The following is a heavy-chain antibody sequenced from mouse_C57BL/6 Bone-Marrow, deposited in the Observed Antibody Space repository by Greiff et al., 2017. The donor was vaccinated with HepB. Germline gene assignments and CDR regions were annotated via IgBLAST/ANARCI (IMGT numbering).Heavy chain of an antibody. CDR1: GFTFSSYA. Sequence: EVQGVESGEGLVKPGGSLKLSCAASGFTFSSYAMSWVRQTPEQRLEWVAYISSGGDYIYYADTVKGRFTISRDNASNTLYLQMSSLKSEDTSMYYCTRDRPYYYGSSWYFDVWGTGTTVTVSS. J-gene: IGHJ1*03. D-gene: IGHD1-1*01. CDR3: TRDRPYYYGSSWYFDV. V-gene: IGHV5-9-1*02. CDR2: ISSGGDYI.